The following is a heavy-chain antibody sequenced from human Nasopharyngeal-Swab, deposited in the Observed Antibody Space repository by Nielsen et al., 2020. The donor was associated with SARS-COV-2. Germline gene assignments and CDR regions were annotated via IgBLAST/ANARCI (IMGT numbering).Heavy chain of an antibody. CDR1: GGSISSSSYY. CDR2: IYYSGST. D-gene: IGHD3-22*01. Sequence: SETLSLTCTVSGGSISSSSYYWGWIRQPPGKGLEWIGSIYYSGSTNYNPSLKRRVTISVDPSKNQFSLKLSSVTAADTAVYYCARHRNYYDSSGYRWPYWYFDLWGRGTLVTVSS. J-gene: IGHJ2*01. V-gene: IGHV4-39*01. CDR3: ARHRNYYDSSGYRWPYWYFDL.